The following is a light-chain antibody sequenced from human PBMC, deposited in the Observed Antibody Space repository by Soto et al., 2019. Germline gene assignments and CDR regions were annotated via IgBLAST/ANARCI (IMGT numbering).Light chain of an antibody. CDR2: DAS. V-gene: IGKV3-11*01. CDR3: QQRSNWPST. J-gene: IGKJ2*01. CDR1: QSVSYY. Sequence: EIVLTQSPATLSLSPGERATLSCRASQSVSYYLAWYQQKSGQAPRLLIYDASNRATGIPARFSASGSGTDFTLTISSLEPEDFAVYYCQQRSNWPSTFGQGTKLEI.